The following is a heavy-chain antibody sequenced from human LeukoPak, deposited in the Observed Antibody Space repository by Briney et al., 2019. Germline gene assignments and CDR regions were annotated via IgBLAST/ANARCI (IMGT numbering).Heavy chain of an antibody. V-gene: IGHV4-4*07. D-gene: IGHD5-12*01. Sequence: SETLSLTCTVSGGSISGYFWAWIRQPAGKGLEWIGRIYSSGSNNYNPSLKSRVTMSLDTSENHFSLNLTSVTAADTAVYYCAREPTSGREPTSGRPLDYWGQGTLVTVSS. CDR3: AREPTSGREPTSGRPLDY. CDR2: IYSSGSN. CDR1: GGSISGYF. J-gene: IGHJ4*02.